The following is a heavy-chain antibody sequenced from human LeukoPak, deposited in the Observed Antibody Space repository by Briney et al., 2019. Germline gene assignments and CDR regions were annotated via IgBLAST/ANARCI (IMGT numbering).Heavy chain of an antibody. CDR3: ARYPYYGVVVPAGIWAYYYYGMDV. CDR2: ISYDGSNK. CDR1: GFTFSSYA. J-gene: IGHJ6*02. D-gene: IGHD2-2*02. Sequence: GGSLRLSCAASGFTFSSYAMHWVRQAPGKGLEWVAVISYDGSNKYYADSVKGRFTISRDNSKNTLYLQMNSLRAEDTAVYYCARYPYYGVVVPAGIWAYYYYGMDVWGQGTTVTVSS. V-gene: IGHV3-30-3*01.